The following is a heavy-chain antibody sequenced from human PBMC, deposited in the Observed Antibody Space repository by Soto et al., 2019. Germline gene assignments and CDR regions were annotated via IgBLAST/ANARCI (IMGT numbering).Heavy chain of an antibody. CDR3: ARKGAAASYAHYYMDV. CDR1: GGSFSPYY. CDR2: VYYSGNT. Sequence: SETLSLTCAVYGGSFSPYYWSWIRQPPGKGLEWIGYVYYSGNTNYNPSLESRVTISVDTSRNQFSLNLTSATAADTAVYYCARKGAAASYAHYYMDVWGRGTTVTVSS. J-gene: IGHJ6*03. V-gene: IGHV4-59*01. D-gene: IGHD6-13*01.